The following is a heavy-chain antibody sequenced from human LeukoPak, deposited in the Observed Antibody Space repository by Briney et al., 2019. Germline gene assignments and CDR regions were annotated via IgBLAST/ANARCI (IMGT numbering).Heavy chain of an antibody. Sequence: SETLSLTCSVPGGSISSYYWSWIRQPPGKGLEYIGYSYYSGSTDYNPSLKSRVTISVDTSNQFSLMLTSVTAADTAVYYCARQSIAARRAFDIWGQGTMVTVSS. J-gene: IGHJ3*02. CDR3: ARQSIAARRAFDI. CDR1: GGSISSYY. D-gene: IGHD6-6*01. V-gene: IGHV4-59*08. CDR2: SYYSGST.